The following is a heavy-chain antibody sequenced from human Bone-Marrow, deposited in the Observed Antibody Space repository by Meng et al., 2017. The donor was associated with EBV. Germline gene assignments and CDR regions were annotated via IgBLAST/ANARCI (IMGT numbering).Heavy chain of an antibody. CDR3: ASSRLWSGECNFDY. Sequence: VQLVPAGAEVKKAGASVKVSCKASGYTFTSYVSHWGRQAPGQRLEWMGGINAGNGNTKNSKKYQGRVTITIDTSGSTAYMELSMLRSEDTAVYNGASSRLWSGECNFDYWGQGTLVTVSS. V-gene: IGHV1-3*01. CDR2: INAGNGNT. D-gene: IGHD3-10*01. J-gene: IGHJ4*02. CDR1: GYTFTSYV.